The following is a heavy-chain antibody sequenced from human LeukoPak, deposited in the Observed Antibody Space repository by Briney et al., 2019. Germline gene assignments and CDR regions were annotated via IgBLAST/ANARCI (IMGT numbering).Heavy chain of an antibody. J-gene: IGHJ4*02. CDR2: INSNTENP. Sequence: ASVKVSCKASGYTFSTHRMNWLRQAPGQGLEWMGWINSNTENPTYATGFTGRFVFSLHTSVSTAYLQISSLQAEDTAVYYLARGNQEVVAASDYWGQGTLVTVSS. D-gene: IGHD2-15*01. CDR1: GYTFSTHR. V-gene: IGHV7-4-1*02. CDR3: ARGNQEVVAASDY.